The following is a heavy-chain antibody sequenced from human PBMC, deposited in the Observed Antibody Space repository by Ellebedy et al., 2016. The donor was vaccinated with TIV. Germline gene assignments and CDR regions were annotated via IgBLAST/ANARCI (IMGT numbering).Heavy chain of an antibody. D-gene: IGHD2-8*02. J-gene: IGHJ6*02. CDR2: IYSSGGT. CDR3: ARVIVLGFGSEGMDV. V-gene: IGHV3-66*01. CDR1: GFNVGNNY. Sequence: PGGSLRLSCVASGFNVGNNYMSWVRQAPGKGLEWVTTIYSSGGTYYADSVRGRFTISRDSTKNTLYLQMSSLRVEDTAVYYCARVIVLGFGSEGMDVWGQGTTVTVSS.